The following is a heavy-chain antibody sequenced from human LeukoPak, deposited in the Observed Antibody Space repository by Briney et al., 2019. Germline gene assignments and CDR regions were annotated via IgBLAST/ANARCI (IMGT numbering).Heavy chain of an antibody. V-gene: IGHV3-48*04. J-gene: IGHJ6*02. D-gene: IGHD3-10*01. Sequence: GGSLRLSCAASGFTFSSYSMNWVRQAPGKGLEWVSYISSSSSTIYYADSVKGRFTISRDNAKNSLYLQMNSLRAEDTAVYYCAREGSGTYYRVGSYGMDVWGQGTTVTVSS. CDR1: GFTFSSYS. CDR2: ISSSSSTI. CDR3: AREGSGTYYRVGSYGMDV.